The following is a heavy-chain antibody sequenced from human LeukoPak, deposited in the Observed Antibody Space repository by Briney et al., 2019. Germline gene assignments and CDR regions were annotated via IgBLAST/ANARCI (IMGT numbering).Heavy chain of an antibody. D-gene: IGHD4-17*01. CDR3: GKGGIYGDSGDY. J-gene: IGHJ4*02. Sequence: GGSLRLSCVASGFTFGTHVMSWVRQVPGKGLEWVSGISRGSITYYSDSVKGRFTISRDNSRATPFLQMNSLRAEDTAVYYCGKGGIYGDSGDYWGQGTLVTVSS. V-gene: IGHV3-23*01. CDR1: GFTFGTHV. CDR2: ISRGSIT.